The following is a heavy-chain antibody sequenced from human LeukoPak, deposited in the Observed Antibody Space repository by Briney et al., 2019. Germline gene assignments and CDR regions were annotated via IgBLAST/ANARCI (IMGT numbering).Heavy chain of an antibody. J-gene: IGHJ4*02. Sequence: TGGSLRLSCAASGFIFTTYAMSWVRQAPGKGLEWVPGISDSGGNTYYADSVKGRFTISRDNSRNTLYLHMNSLRAEDTALYYCAKGVHKLNYDFWSGYYPPIYFDYWGQGTLVTVSS. D-gene: IGHD3-3*01. CDR1: GFIFTTYA. CDR2: ISDSGGNT. CDR3: AKGVHKLNYDFWSGYYPPIYFDY. V-gene: IGHV3-23*01.